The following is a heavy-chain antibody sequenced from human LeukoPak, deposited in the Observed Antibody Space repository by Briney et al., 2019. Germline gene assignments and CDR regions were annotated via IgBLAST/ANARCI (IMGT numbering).Heavy chain of an antibody. Sequence: PGGSLRLSCTASGLFFSDSVMSWVRQAPGKGLQWVSAISSSGANTDTADSLQGRFVISSDNSKDPVYLQMNSLRVEDTGIYYCARRTSGAKDVWGKGTAVTVSP. J-gene: IGHJ6*04. CDR3: ARRTSGAKDV. CDR1: GLFFSDSV. CDR2: ISSSGANT. V-gene: IGHV3-23*01. D-gene: IGHD3-16*01.